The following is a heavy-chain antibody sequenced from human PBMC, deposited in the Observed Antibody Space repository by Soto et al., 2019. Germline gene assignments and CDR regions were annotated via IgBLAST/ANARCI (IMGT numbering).Heavy chain of an antibody. Sequence: GGSLRLSCVGSGFTFSSYVMSWVRQAPGKGLEWVSGISGGGSTKYYADSVKGRFTISRDNSKNTLYLQMDSLRAEDTAVYYCAKRLNTYYFDYWGPGTLVTVSS. CDR1: GFTFSSYV. J-gene: IGHJ4*02. CDR2: ISGGGSTK. V-gene: IGHV3-23*01. CDR3: AKRLNTYYFDY. D-gene: IGHD6-25*01.